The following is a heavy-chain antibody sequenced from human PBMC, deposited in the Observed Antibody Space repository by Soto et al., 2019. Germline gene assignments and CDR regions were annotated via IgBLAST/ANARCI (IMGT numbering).Heavy chain of an antibody. J-gene: IGHJ3*02. V-gene: IGHV3-15*01. CDR3: TTEPGAAAAEDRDIGDAFDI. Sequence: GGSLRLSCAASGFTFSNAWMSWVRQAPGKGLEWVGRIKSKTDGGTTDYAAPVKGRFTISRDDSKNTLYLQMNSLKTEDTAVYYCTTEPGAAAAEDRDIGDAFDIWGQGTMVTVSS. CDR1: GFTFSNAW. CDR2: IKSKTDGGTT. D-gene: IGHD6-13*01.